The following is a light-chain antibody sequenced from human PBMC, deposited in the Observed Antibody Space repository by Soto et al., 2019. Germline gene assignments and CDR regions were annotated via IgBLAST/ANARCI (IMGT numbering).Light chain of an antibody. CDR3: QQRHMWPNT. CDR1: QSVRGL. CDR2: DSY. V-gene: IGKV3-11*01. Sequence: EVVLTQSPVPLSLSPGERATLSCRASQSVRGLLAWYQQKPGQAPRLLIYDSYNRATGIPPRFSGSGSGTDFTLTISSLAPEASAVYYCQQRHMWPNTFGQGTRLESK. J-gene: IGKJ5*01.